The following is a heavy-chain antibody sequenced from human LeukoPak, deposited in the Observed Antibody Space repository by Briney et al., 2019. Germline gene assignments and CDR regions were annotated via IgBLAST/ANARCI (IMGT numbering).Heavy chain of an antibody. CDR1: GDSITSGGFY. D-gene: IGHD4/OR15-4a*01. V-gene: IGHV4-39*01. CDR2: VYYSGST. CDR3: ARRDYAAWFDP. J-gene: IGHJ5*02. Sequence: SETLSLTCNVSGDSITSGGFYWAWICQSPGKGLEWIGNVYYSGSTQYNPSLKGRVTISMDMPKNQFSLNLNSVSVTDTAIYYCARRDYAAWFDPWGQGTLVTVSS.